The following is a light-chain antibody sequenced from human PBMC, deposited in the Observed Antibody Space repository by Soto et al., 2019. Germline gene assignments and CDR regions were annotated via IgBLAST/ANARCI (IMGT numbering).Light chain of an antibody. CDR1: QGVSSY. CDR2: AAS. Sequence: ELTQSPHSLSASVGDRVTITCRASQGVSSYLAWYQQKPGKAPKLLIYAASTLQSGVPSRFSGSGSGTDFTLTISSLQPDDFATYYCQQYNSYRTFGQGTKVDIK. V-gene: IGKV1-9*01. J-gene: IGKJ1*01. CDR3: QQYNSYRT.